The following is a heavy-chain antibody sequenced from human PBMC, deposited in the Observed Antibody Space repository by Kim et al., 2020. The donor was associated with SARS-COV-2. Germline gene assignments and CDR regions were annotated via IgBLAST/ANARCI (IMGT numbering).Heavy chain of an antibody. J-gene: IGHJ4*02. D-gene: IGHD3-9*01. CDR3: ARDLMGLRYFDWLPGDY. V-gene: IGHV1-46*01. Sequence: FQGRVTMSRDTSTSTVYMELSSLRSEDTAVYYCARDLMGLRYFDWLPGDYWGQGTLVTVSS.